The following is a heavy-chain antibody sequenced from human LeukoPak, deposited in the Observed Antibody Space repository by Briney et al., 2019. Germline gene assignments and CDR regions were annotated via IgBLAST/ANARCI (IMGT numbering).Heavy chain of an antibody. CDR2: IYTSGST. J-gene: IGHJ4*02. D-gene: IGHD3-10*01. V-gene: IGHV4-61*02. CDR1: GGSISSGSYY. Sequence: SQTLSLTCTVSGGSISSGSYYWSWIRQPAGKGLEWIGRIYTSGSTNYNPSLKSRVTISVDTSKNQFSLKLSSVTAADTALYYCARSRFGEAWGPFDYWGQGTLVTVSS. CDR3: ARSRFGEAWGPFDY.